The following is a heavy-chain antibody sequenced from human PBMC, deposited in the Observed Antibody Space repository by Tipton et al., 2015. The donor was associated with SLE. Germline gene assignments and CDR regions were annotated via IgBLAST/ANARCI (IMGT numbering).Heavy chain of an antibody. CDR3: ARVWALAAGGTVYQYGMDV. J-gene: IGHJ6*02. V-gene: IGHV3-30*04. CDR1: GFTFSSYA. Sequence: SLRLSCAASGFTFSSYAMHWVRQAPGKGLEWVAVISYDGSNKYYADSVKGRFTISRDNSKNTLYLQMNSLRAEDTAVYYCARVWALAAGGTVYQYGMDVWGQGTTVTVSS. D-gene: IGHD6-13*01. CDR2: ISYDGSNK.